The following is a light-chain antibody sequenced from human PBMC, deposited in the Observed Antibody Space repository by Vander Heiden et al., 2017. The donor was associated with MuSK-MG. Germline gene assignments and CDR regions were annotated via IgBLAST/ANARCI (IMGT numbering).Light chain of an antibody. CDR2: QAS. Sequence: DFQLTPLPSTLAASLVGRVPITYRASQTIDKWLTGDQQKPGKAPRRLMYQASRLESGVQSRFSGSGSGTQFTRTIYGLQADDFATYYCQHYHSYPFSFGQGTNLEI. V-gene: IGKV1-5*03. CDR3: QHYHSYPFS. J-gene: IGKJ2*01. CDR1: QTIDKW.